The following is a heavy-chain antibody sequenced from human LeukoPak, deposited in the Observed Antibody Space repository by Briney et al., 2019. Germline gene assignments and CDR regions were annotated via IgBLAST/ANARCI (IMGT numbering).Heavy chain of an antibody. V-gene: IGHV4-61*01. Sequence: PSETLSLTCTVSGGSISSSSYYWSWIRQPPGKGLEWIGYIYYSGSTNYNPSLKSRVTISVDTSKNQFSLKLSSVTAADTAVYYCARGGVGSGWPYYFDYWGQGTLVTVSS. D-gene: IGHD6-19*01. CDR1: GGSISSSSYY. J-gene: IGHJ4*02. CDR3: ARGGVGSGWPYYFDY. CDR2: IYYSGST.